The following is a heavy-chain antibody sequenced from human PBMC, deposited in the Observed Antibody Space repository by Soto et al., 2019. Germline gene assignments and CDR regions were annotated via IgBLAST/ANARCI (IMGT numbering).Heavy chain of an antibody. CDR3: ARVAYCGGDCQRGFDP. CDR2: IYHSGST. Sequence: QLQLQESGSGLVKPSQTLSLTCAVSGGSISSGGYSWSWIRQPPGKGLEWIGYIYHSGSTHYNPSLKSRVTISVDRSKNQFSLKLSSVTAADTAVYYCARVAYCGGDCQRGFDPWGQGTLVTVSS. J-gene: IGHJ5*02. CDR1: GGSISSGGYS. V-gene: IGHV4-30-2*01. D-gene: IGHD2-21*02.